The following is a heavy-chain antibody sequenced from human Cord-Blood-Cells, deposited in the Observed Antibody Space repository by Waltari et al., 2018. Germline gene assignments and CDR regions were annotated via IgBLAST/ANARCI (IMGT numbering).Heavy chain of an antibody. V-gene: IGHV3-73*02. CDR1: AFTSTGSA. J-gene: IGHJ4*02. Sequence: VQLVESGGGLDQPGGSLTLSGAASAFTSTGSAIPWVLQASGQGPEWVGRIRSKANSYATAYAASVKGRFTISRDDSKNTAYLQMNSLKTEDTAVYYCTRHGVWGDTDYWGQGTLVTVSS. CDR2: IRSKANSYAT. D-gene: IGHD3-3*01. CDR3: TRHGVWGDTDY.